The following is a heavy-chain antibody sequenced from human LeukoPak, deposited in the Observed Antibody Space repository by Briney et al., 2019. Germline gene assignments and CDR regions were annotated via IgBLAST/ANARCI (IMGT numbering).Heavy chain of an antibody. J-gene: IGHJ6*02. Sequence: NPSETLSLTCTVSGGSISSSSYYWGWIRQPPGKGLEWIGSIYYSGSTYYNPSLKSRVTISVATSKNHFSLKLSSVTAADTAVYYCAICYSNYYYGMDVWGQGTTVTVSS. D-gene: IGHD4-11*01. CDR3: AICYSNYYYGMDV. V-gene: IGHV4-39*01. CDR1: GGSISSSSYY. CDR2: IYYSGST.